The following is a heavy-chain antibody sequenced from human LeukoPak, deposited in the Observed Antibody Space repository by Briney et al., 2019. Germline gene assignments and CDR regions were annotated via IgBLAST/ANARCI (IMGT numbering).Heavy chain of an antibody. CDR1: GGSISSYY. Sequence: KPSETLSLTCTVSGGSISSYYWNWIRQPPGKGLEWIGYIYYSGSTNYNPSLKSQVTISVDTSKKQFSLKLRSVTAADTAVYYCARGRAVTGRNWFGPWGQGTLVTVSS. J-gene: IGHJ5*02. V-gene: IGHV4-59*08. CDR3: ARGRAVTGRNWFGP. D-gene: IGHD6-19*01. CDR2: IYYSGST.